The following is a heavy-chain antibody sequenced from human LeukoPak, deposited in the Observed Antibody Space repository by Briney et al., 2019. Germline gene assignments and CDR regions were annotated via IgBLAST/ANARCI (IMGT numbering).Heavy chain of an antibody. J-gene: IGHJ4*02. CDR3: ARDFLDYYDSSGYIE. V-gene: IGHV3-11*04. CDR1: GFTFGDYY. Sequence: GGSLRLSCAASGFTFGDYYMSWIRQAPGKGLEWVSYISSSGSTIYYADSVKGRFTISRDNAKNSLYLQMNSLRAEDTAVYYCARDFLDYYDSSGYIEWGQGTLVTVSS. CDR2: ISSSGSTI. D-gene: IGHD3-22*01.